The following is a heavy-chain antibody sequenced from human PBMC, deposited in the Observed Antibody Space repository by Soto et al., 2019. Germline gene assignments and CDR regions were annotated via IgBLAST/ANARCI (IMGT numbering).Heavy chain of an antibody. V-gene: IGHV1-2*02. CDR1: GYTFTGYY. D-gene: IGHD3-16*01. J-gene: IGHJ4*02. CDR3: AREVGGGRQYYFDS. Sequence: SVKVSCKASGYTFTGYYIHWVGQAPGQGLEWMGWTNPSNGGTNYAQKFQGRVTMTRDTSLSIAYMELTTLRSDDTAVFYCAREVGGGRQYYFDSWGLGTLVTVSS. CDR2: TNPSNGGT.